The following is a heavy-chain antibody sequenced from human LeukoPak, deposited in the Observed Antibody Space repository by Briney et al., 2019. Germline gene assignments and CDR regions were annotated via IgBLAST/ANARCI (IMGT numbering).Heavy chain of an antibody. J-gene: IGHJ4*02. CDR2: IDSGDRT. V-gene: IGHV3-66*01. CDR3: AKVWYSSSSSSYFDY. D-gene: IGHD6-13*01. Sequence: PGGSLRLSCAASGFTVSSNYMNWVRQAPGKGLEWVSVIDSGDRTYYADSVKGRFTISRDNSKNTLYLQMNSLRAEDTAVYYCAKVWYSSSSSSYFDYWGQGTLVTVSS. CDR1: GFTVSSNY.